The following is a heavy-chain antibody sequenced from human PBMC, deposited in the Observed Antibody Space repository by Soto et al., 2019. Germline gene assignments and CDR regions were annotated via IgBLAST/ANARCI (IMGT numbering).Heavy chain of an antibody. CDR2: IYYSGST. CDR1: GGSIRNGDFY. J-gene: IGHJ4*02. D-gene: IGHD6-6*01. CDR3: ACPEYSKSSLYFDC. V-gene: IGHV4-30-4*01. Sequence: QVQLQESGPGLVKPSQTLSLTCTVSGGSIRNGDFYWNWIRQPPGKDREWIGYIYYSGSTYYNPSLRSRITITVDTYKNQFALNLSAVTPADTAVYACACPEYSKSSLYFDCWGQGTLVTVSS.